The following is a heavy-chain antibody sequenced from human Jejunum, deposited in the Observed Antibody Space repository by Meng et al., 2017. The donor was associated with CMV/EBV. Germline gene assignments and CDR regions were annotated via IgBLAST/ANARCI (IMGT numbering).Heavy chain of an antibody. CDR3: ARGYCSGGSSKSCMDV. CDR1: SSNTAA. D-gene: IGHD2-15*01. Sequence: SSNTAAWNWIRQSPSRGLAWLGRTYYRSKWNNDYALSVKSRMTINRDTSKNQFSLQLNSVTLEDTAVYYCARGYCSGGSSKSCMDVWGQGTTVTVSS. J-gene: IGHJ6*02. V-gene: IGHV6-1*01. CDR2: TYYRSKWNN.